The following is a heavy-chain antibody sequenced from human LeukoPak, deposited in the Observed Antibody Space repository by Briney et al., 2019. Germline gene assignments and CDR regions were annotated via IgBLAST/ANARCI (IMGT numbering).Heavy chain of an antibody. D-gene: IGHD3-10*01. CDR3: ARVTMVRRVIGLNVFRRYYGMDV. CDR2: ISTYNGKT. V-gene: IGHV1-18*01. J-gene: IGHJ6*01. CDR1: GYTFTSYS. Sequence: ASVKVSCTASGYTFTSYSISWGRHGPLQGLEWMGWISTYNGKTHYAHKLHGTVTTTTDTTTSTPYTQMRSLRSDATAVYYCARVTMVRRVIGLNVFRRYYGMDVWGEGATVTVSS.